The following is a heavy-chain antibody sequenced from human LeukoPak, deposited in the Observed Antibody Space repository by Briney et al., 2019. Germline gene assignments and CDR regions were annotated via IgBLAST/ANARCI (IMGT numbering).Heavy chain of an antibody. V-gene: IGHV3-7*01. CDR2: INQDGTEK. CDR3: ARGKFDFDY. J-gene: IGHJ4*02. CDR1: GFTFSNFW. Sequence: GGSLRLSCADSGFTFSNFWMSWVRQAPGKGLEWVANINQDGTEKYYVDSVKGRFTISRDNAKTSLYLQMSSLRAEDTAVYYCARGKFDFDYWGQGTLVTVSS. D-gene: IGHD3-16*01.